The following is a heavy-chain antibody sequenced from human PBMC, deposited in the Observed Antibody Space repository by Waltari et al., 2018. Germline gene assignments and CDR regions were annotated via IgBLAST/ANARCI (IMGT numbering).Heavy chain of an antibody. J-gene: IGHJ2*01. D-gene: IGHD3-22*01. CDR2: SSPIFGTA. Sequence: QVQLVQSGAEVKKPGSSVKVSCKASGGTFSSYAISWVRQAPGQGLEWMGGSSPIFGTANDAQKFQGRVTITTDESTSTAYMELSSLRSEDTAVYYCARKNYYDSSGYSPANWYFDLWGRGTLVTVSS. CDR1: GGTFSSYA. V-gene: IGHV1-69*05. CDR3: ARKNYYDSSGYSPANWYFDL.